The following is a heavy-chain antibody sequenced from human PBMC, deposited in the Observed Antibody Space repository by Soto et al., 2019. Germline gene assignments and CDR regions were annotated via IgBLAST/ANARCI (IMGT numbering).Heavy chain of an antibody. Sequence: SETLSLTCNVSGGSISGHYWSWVRQTPGKGLEWIGYIYYSGSTNYNPSLKSRVTISVDTSKNHFSLRLTSVTAADTAVYYCARGGNTVTPSHYYYMDVWGKGTTVTVSS. D-gene: IGHD4-17*01. J-gene: IGHJ6*03. CDR2: IYYSGST. CDR1: GGSISGHY. V-gene: IGHV4-59*08. CDR3: ARGGNTVTPSHYYYMDV.